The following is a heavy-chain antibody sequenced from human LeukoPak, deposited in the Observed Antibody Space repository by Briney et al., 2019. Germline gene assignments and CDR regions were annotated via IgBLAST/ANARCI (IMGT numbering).Heavy chain of an antibody. D-gene: IGHD5-24*01. CDR3: ARGLGMATRYYYYYMDV. CDR1: GYTFTSYY. V-gene: IGHV1-46*01. CDR2: INPSGGST. Sequence: ASVKVSCKASGYTFTSYYMHWVRQAPGQGLEWMGIINPSGGSTSYAQKFQGRVTMTRDTSTSTVYMELSGLRSEDTAVYYCARGLGMATRYYYYYMDVWGKGTTVTISS. J-gene: IGHJ6*03.